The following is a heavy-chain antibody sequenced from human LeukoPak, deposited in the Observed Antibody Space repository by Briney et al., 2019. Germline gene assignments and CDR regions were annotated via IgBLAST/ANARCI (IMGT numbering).Heavy chain of an antibody. CDR3: ARARVGGPRLIDY. CDR2: INPNSGGT. V-gene: IGHV1-2*02. CDR1: GYTFTGYY. Sequence: GASVKVSCKASGYTFTGYYMHRVRQAPGQGLEWMGWINPNSGGTNYAQKFQGRVTMTRDTSISTAYMELSRLRSDDTAVYYCARARVGGPRLIDYWGQGTLVTVSS. J-gene: IGHJ4*02. D-gene: IGHD4-23*01.